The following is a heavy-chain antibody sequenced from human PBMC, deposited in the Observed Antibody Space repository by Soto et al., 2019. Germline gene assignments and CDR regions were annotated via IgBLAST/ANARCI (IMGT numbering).Heavy chain of an antibody. Sequence: SETLSLTCTVSGGSFMSGSYSWSWIRQPPGKGLEWIGYVYHTGRTSYNPSLKSRVSISMDTSKNQFSLNLDSVTAADTAVYFCARDFAYFDSWGQGTLVTVSS. J-gene: IGHJ4*02. V-gene: IGHV4-61*01. D-gene: IGHD3-3*01. CDR1: GGSFMSGSYS. CDR2: VYHTGRT. CDR3: ARDFAYFDS.